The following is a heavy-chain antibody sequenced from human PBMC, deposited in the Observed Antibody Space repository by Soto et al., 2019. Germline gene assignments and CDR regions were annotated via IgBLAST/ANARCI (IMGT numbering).Heavy chain of an antibody. CDR1: GYTFTSYG. J-gene: IGHJ6*03. CDR2: ISAYNGNT. Sequence: ASVKVSCKASGYTFTSYGIGWVRQAPGQGLEWMGWISAYNGNTNYAQKLQGRVTMTTDTSTSTAYMELRSLRSDDTAVYYCARDRSDSTSYYYYMDVWGKGTTVTVSS. D-gene: IGHD6-6*01. V-gene: IGHV1-18*01. CDR3: ARDRSDSTSYYYYMDV.